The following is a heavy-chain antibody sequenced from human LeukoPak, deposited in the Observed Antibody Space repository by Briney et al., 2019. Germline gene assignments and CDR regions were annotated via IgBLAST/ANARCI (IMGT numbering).Heavy chain of an antibody. D-gene: IGHD5-12*01. CDR2: IYTSGST. J-gene: IGHJ1*01. Sequence: PSETLSLTCTVSGGSISSYYWSWIRQPAGKGLEWIGRIYTSGSTNYNPSLKSRVTMSVDTSKNQFSLKLNSVTAEDTALYYCARGSGYDYSPEYFQHWGQGTLVTVSS. CDR1: GGSISSYY. V-gene: IGHV4-4*07. CDR3: ARGSGYDYSPEYFQH.